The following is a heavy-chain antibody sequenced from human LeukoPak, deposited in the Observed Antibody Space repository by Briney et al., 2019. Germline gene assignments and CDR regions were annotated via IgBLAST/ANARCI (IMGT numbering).Heavy chain of an antibody. J-gene: IGHJ5*02. D-gene: IGHD2-2*02. CDR1: GFTFDDYG. CDR2: INWNGGST. CDR3: AKSGCSSTSCYSILSGWLDP. V-gene: IGHV3-20*04. Sequence: GGSLRLSCAASGFTFDDYGMSWVRQAPGKGLEWVSGINWNGGSTGYADSVKGRFTISRDNSKNTLYLQMNSLRAEDTAVYYCAKSGCSSTSCYSILSGWLDPWGQGTLVTVSS.